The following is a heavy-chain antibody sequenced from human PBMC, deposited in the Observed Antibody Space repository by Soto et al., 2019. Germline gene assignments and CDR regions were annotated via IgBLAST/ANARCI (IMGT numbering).Heavy chain of an antibody. D-gene: IGHD6-6*01. CDR2: IYYSGST. CDR1: GGSISSYY. Sequence: QVQLQESGPGLVKPSETLSLTCTVSGGSISSYYWSWIRQPPGKGLEWIGYIYYSGSTNYNPSLKSRVTISVDTSKNQFSLKLSSVTAADTAVYYCARVEQLVAFDIWGQGTMVTVS. J-gene: IGHJ3*02. V-gene: IGHV4-59*08. CDR3: ARVEQLVAFDI.